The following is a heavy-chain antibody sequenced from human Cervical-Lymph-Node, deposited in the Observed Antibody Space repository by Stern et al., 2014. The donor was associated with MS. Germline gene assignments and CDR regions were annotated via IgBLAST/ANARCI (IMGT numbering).Heavy chain of an antibody. V-gene: IGHV3-21*01. CDR3: ARARVGDYARSPHLDS. CDR1: GFTFSHYS. J-gene: IGHJ4*02. D-gene: IGHD4-17*01. CDR2: ISNNSTPP. Sequence: EVQLVESGGGLVKPGESLRLSCDASGFTFSHYSINWVRQAPGKGLEWISSISNNSTPPSYAYHVEGRFTSSRDSAKDSVSLHMVSLRAEDTAVYYCARARVGDYARSPHLDSWGQGTLVTVSS.